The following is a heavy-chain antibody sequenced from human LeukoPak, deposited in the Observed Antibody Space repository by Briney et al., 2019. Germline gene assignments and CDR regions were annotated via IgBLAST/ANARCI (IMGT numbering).Heavy chain of an antibody. J-gene: IGHJ6*02. Sequence: ASVKVSCKASGYTFTSYGISWVRQAPGQGPEWMGRISAYNGNTNYAQKLQGRVTMTTDTSTSTAYMELRSLRSDDTAVYYCAREPYCSSTSCYEGTYPDYYYYGMDVWGQGTTVTVSS. V-gene: IGHV1-18*01. CDR3: AREPYCSSTSCYEGTYPDYYYYGMDV. CDR1: GYTFTSYG. D-gene: IGHD2-2*01. CDR2: ISAYNGNT.